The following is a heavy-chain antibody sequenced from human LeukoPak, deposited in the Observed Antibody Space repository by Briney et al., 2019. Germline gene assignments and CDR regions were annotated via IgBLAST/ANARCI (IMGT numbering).Heavy chain of an antibody. V-gene: IGHV4-39*02. CDR3: ARDPRPLRDDYNAYFDY. CDR2: IYYSGST. J-gene: IGHJ4*02. D-gene: IGHD5-24*01. CDR1: GGSISTSSYY. Sequence: PSETLSLTCTVSGGSISTSSYYWGWIRQPPGKGLEWIGTIYYSGSTYYDPSLKSRVTISVDTSKNQFSLKLTSVTAADTAVYYCARDPRPLRDDYNAYFDYWGREPWSPSHQ.